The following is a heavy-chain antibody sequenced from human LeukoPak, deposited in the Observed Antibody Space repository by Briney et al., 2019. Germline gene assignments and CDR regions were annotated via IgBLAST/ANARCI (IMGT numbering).Heavy chain of an antibody. CDR3: AKDFDMATNSGRHFDY. Sequence: HPGGSLRLSCAASGFTFSSYAMHWVRQAPGKGLEWVSYISSSGSTIYYADSVKGRFTISRDNSKNTLYLQMSSLRAEDTAVYYCAKDFDMATNSGRHFDYWGQGTLVTASS. CDR2: ISSSGSTI. J-gene: IGHJ4*02. V-gene: IGHV3-48*01. CDR1: GFTFSSYA. D-gene: IGHD5-24*01.